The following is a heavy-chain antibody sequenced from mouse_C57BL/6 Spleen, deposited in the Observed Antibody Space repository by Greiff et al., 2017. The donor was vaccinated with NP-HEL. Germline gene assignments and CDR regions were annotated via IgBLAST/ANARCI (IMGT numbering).Heavy chain of an antibody. J-gene: IGHJ2*01. Sequence: EVQGVESGGDLVKPGGSLKLSCAASGFTFSSYGMSWVRQTPDKRLEWVATISSGGSYTYYPDSVKGRFTISRDNAKNTLYLQMSSLKSEDTAMYYCARPYDGSPYYFDYWGQGTTLTVSS. V-gene: IGHV5-6*01. CDR2: ISSGGSYT. CDR3: ARPYDGSPYYFDY. CDR1: GFTFSSYG. D-gene: IGHD2-3*01.